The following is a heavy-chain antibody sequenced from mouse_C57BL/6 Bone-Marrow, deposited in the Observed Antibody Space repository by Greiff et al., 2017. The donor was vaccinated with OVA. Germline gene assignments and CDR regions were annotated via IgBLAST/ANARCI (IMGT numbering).Heavy chain of an antibody. D-gene: IGHD1-3*01. CDR2: IDPAHGNT. V-gene: IGHV14-3*01. Sequence: FRLQQSVAELLRLGASVKSSCTASGSNTKNTYMHWVTRRPEQGLEWIGRIDPAHGNTKYAPKFQGKATITAATSSKAAYLPLSQLTSEDTAVYYGAEWSGGYAMDYWGQGTSVTVSS. CDR3: AEWSGGYAMDY. CDR1: GSNTKNTY. J-gene: IGHJ4*01.